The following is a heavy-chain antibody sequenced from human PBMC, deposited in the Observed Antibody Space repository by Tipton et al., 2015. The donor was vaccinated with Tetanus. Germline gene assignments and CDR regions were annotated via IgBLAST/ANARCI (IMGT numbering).Heavy chain of an antibody. J-gene: IGHJ4*02. D-gene: IGHD6-13*01. CDR1: GGSISGPNW. V-gene: IGHV4-4*01. CDR2: VVVGDS. CDR3: AGVTAQRTELYFDH. Sequence: TPSLTCAVTGGSISGPNWWSWVRQIPGKGLEWIGEVVVGDSNYNPSLKSRVTISIDKSKNHFSLELSSVTAADTAVYFCAGVTAQRTELYFDHWGQGTLVTVSS.